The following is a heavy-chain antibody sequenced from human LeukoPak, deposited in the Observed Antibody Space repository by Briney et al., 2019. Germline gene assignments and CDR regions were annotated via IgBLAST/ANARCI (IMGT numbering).Heavy chain of an antibody. V-gene: IGHV3-21*01. CDR2: ISSSSSYI. CDR3: ARVEQWLGVGSFAFDI. J-gene: IGHJ3*02. Sequence: PGGSLRLSCAASGFTFSSYSMNWVRQAPGKGLEWVSSISSSSSYIYYADSVKGRFTISRDNAKNSLYLQMNSLRAEDTAVYYCARVEQWLGVGSFAFDIWGQGTMVTVSS. D-gene: IGHD6-19*01. CDR1: GFTFSSYS.